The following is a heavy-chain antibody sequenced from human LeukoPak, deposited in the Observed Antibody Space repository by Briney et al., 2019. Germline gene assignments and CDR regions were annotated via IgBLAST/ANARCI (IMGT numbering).Heavy chain of an antibody. Sequence: GGSLRLSCAASGFTFSSYGMHWVRQAPGKGLEWVAVIWYDGSNKYYADSVKGRFTISRDNSKNTLYLQMNSLRAEDTAVYYCAKGHYYGSGSLDYWGQGTLVTVSS. CDR1: GFTFSSYG. J-gene: IGHJ4*02. D-gene: IGHD3-10*01. V-gene: IGHV3-33*06. CDR3: AKGHYYGSGSLDY. CDR2: IWYDGSNK.